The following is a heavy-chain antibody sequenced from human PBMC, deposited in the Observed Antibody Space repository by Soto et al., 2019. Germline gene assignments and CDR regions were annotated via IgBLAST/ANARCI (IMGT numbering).Heavy chain of an antibody. D-gene: IGHD3-16*01. CDR1: GFTCSDYY. Sequence: GSLRLYCAASGFTCSDYYMSWIRQAPGKGLEWLSYISSSGTTIYYAGSVKGRFTISRDNAKNSLYLQMNSLRVEDTAVYYCARGGNRDTLTFGGGVGMDVWGQGTTVTVSS. J-gene: IGHJ6*02. V-gene: IGHV3-11*01. CDR2: ISSSGTTI. CDR3: ARGGNRDTLTFGGGVGMDV.